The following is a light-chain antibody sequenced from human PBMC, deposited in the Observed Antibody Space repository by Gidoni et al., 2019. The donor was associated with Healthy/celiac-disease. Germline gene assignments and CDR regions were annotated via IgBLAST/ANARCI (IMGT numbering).Light chain of an antibody. CDR2: DNN. CDR3: GTWDTSLSAYV. V-gene: IGLV1-51*01. Sequence: QSVLTQPPSVSAAPGQKVTIPCSGSNSNIGNNYVSWYQQLPGTAPKLLIYDNNKRPSRIPDRFSGSKSGTSATLGITGLQTGDEADYYCGTWDTSLSAYVFGTGTKVTVL. CDR1: NSNIGNNY. J-gene: IGLJ1*01.